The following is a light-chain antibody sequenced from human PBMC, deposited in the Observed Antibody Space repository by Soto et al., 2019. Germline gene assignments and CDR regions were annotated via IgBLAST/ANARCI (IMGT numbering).Light chain of an antibody. CDR3: QQYGSSLYT. V-gene: IGKV3-20*01. Sequence: EIVLTQSPGTLSLSPGERATLSCRASQSVSSSYLAWYQQKPGQAPRLLISGASSRATGIPDRFSGSGSGTDFTLTISRLEPKDFAVYYCQQYGSSLYTFGQGTTLEIK. CDR2: GAS. J-gene: IGKJ2*01. CDR1: QSVSSSY.